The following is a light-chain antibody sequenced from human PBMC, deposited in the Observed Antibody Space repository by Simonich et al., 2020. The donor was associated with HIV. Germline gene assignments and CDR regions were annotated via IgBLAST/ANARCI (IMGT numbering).Light chain of an antibody. Sequence: DIVMTQSPLSLPVTPGEPASISCRSSQSLVHSNGYDYLDWYLQKPGQLPHLLFYLGSNRTSGVPDRFSGSVSGTDFTLKSSRVEAEYVGVYYCMQALQTPLTFGGGTKVEIK. V-gene: IGKV2-28*01. CDR2: LGS. J-gene: IGKJ4*01. CDR1: QSLVHSNGYDY. CDR3: MQALQTPLT.